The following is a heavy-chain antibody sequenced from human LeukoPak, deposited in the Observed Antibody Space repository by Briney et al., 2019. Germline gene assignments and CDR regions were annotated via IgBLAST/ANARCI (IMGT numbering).Heavy chain of an antibody. V-gene: IGHV3-64D*06. CDR3: IKDRIGTWSFDH. Sequence: GGSMRLSCSASGMTFSGNLMHWVRQAPGKGLEYVSSISINGDKTYYAESVKGRFTISRDNSKNTLYLQLSSLRVEDTAVYYCIKDRIGTWSFDHWGQGTLLTVSS. D-gene: IGHD1-26*01. CDR1: GMTFSGNL. J-gene: IGHJ4*02. CDR2: ISINGDKT.